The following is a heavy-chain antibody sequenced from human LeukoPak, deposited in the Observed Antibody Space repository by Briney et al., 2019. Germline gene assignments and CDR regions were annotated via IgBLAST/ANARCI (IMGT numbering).Heavy chain of an antibody. D-gene: IGHD6-13*01. V-gene: IGHV3-21*01. CDR1: GFTFSSYS. CDR3: ARDSPRVAAAPFDY. J-gene: IGHJ4*02. Sequence: GGSLRLSCAASGFTFSSYSMNWVRQAPGKGLEWVSSISSSSSYIYYADSVKGRFTISRDNAKNSLYLQMNSLRAEDTAVYYCARDSPRVAAAPFDYWGQGTLVTVSS. CDR2: ISSSSSYI.